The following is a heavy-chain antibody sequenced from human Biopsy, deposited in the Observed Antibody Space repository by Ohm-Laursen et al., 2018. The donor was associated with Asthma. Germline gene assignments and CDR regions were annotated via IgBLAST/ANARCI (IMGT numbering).Heavy chain of an antibody. CDR3: VRGSSSWHHGPFHYYYGLGV. CDR1: GGYMRSGNYY. Sequence: PSETLSLTCCLSSGSGGYMRSGNYYWGWIRQPPGRGLEWIGSIYYSGTTYYNPSLESRVTVSADTSKNQFSLKLTSVTAADTAVYYCVRGSSSWHHGPFHYYYGLGVWGQGTTATVSS. J-gene: IGHJ6*02. V-gene: IGHV4-39*01. D-gene: IGHD6-13*01. CDR2: IYYSGTT.